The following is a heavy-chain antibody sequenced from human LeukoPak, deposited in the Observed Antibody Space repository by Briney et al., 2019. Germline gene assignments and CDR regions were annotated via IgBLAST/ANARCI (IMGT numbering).Heavy chain of an antibody. CDR3: ARSTFSSDWNL. J-gene: IGHJ5*02. V-gene: IGHV4-59*08. Sequence: SETLSLTCTVSGGSITDYYWTWFWHSSGKGLEWIAYMYYSGSAYYSPSLKTRVTISVDTSKNQFSLKLTSVTAADTAVYYCARSTFSSDWNLWGQGTLVTVSS. CDR1: GGSITDYY. CDR2: MYYSGSA. D-gene: IGHD6-25*01.